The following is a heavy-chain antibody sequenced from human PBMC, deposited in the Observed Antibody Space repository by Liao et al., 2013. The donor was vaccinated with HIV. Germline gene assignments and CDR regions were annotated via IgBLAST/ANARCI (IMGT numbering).Heavy chain of an antibody. CDR1: GDSITSGY. CDR3: ARTERDAFDI. CDR2: VSGSGST. J-gene: IGHJ3*02. Sequence: QVQLQESGPGLVKPSETLSLTCTVSGDSITSGYWGWIRQSPGKGLEWIGYVSGSGSTNHSPSLKSRVTTSIDTSKKQFSLKLNSVTAADTAVYFCARTERDAFDIWGQGTMVIVSS. V-gene: IGHV4-59*12.